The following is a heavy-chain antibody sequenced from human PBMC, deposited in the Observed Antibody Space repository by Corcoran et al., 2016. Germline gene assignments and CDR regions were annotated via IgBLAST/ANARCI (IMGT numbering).Heavy chain of an antibody. Sequence: EVQLVGSGGGLVQPGGSLRLSCAASGFTFSRYWMSWVRQAPGKGLEWVANIKQDGSEKYYVDSVKGRFTMSRDNAKNSLSLQMNSLRAEDTAVYYCARDSASDTLGYWGQGTLVTVSS. CDR1: GFTFSRYW. CDR3: ARDSASDTLGY. D-gene: IGHD5-18*01. J-gene: IGHJ4*02. CDR2: IKQDGSEK. V-gene: IGHV3-7*01.